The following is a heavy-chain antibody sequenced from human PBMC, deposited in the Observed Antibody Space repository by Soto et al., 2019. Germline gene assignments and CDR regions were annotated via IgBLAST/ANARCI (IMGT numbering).Heavy chain of an antibody. CDR1: GYTFTSYG. V-gene: IGHV1-18*01. Sequence: ASVKVSCKASGYTFTSYGISWVRQAPGQGLEWMGWISAYNGNTNYAQKLQGRVTMTTDTSTSTAYMELRSLRSDDTAVYYCARGRGIVVVPAAMEEGHFDYWGQGTLVTVSS. CDR3: ARGRGIVVVPAAMEEGHFDY. CDR2: ISAYNGNT. D-gene: IGHD2-2*01. J-gene: IGHJ4*02.